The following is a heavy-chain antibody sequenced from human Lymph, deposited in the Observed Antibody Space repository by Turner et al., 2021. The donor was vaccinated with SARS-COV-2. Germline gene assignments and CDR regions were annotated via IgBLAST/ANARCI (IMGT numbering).Heavy chain of an antibody. D-gene: IGHD6-13*01. Sequence: EVQLLESGGGLVQPGGSLRLACAASGFPFSSYASSWVRQAPGEGLEWVSAISGSGGSTYYADSVKGRFTISRDNSKNTLYLQMNSLRAEDTAVYYCATAAGTGEFDYWGQGTLVTVSS. V-gene: IGHV3-23*01. J-gene: IGHJ4*02. CDR3: ATAAGTGEFDY. CDR1: GFPFSSYA. CDR2: ISGSGGST.